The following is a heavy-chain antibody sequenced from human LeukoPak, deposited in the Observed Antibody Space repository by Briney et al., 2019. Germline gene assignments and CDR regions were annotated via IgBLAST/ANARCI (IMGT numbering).Heavy chain of an antibody. J-gene: IGHJ4*02. CDR3: ARGRRDGYKSLID. D-gene: IGHD5-24*01. Sequence: SETLSLTCTVSGDSISSYYWTWLRQPPGKGPEWIGYNYFTGSTSYHPSLKSRVTISIDTSKNQFSLKLNSVTAADTAVYYCARGRRDGYKSLIDWGQGTLVTVSS. CDR2: NYFTGST. V-gene: IGHV4-59*01. CDR1: GDSISSYY.